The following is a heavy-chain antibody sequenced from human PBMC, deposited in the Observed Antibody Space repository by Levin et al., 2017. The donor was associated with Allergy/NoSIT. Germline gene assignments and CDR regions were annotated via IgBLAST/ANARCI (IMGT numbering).Heavy chain of an antibody. J-gene: IGHJ5*02. CDR1: GGSFSGYY. V-gene: IGHV4-34*01. D-gene: IGHD3-16*02. Sequence: KPSETLSLTCAVYGGSFSGYYWSWIRQPPGKGLEWIGEINHSGSTNYNPSLKSRVTISVDTSKNQFSLKLSSVTAADTAVYYCARSILRLGELSSKNWFDPWGQGTLVTVSS. CDR3: ARSILRLGELSSKNWFDP. CDR2: INHSGST.